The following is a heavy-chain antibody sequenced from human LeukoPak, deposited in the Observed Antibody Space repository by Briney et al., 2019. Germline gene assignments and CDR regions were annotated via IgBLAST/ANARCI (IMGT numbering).Heavy chain of an antibody. Sequence: GGSLRLSCAASGFTFSSYGMHWVRQAPGKGLEWVAVISYDGSNKYYADSVKGRFTISRDNSKNTLYLQMNSLRAEDTAVYYCAKSKAHYYDSSGYWYYFDYWGQGTLVTVSS. D-gene: IGHD3-22*01. V-gene: IGHV3-30*18. CDR2: ISYDGSNK. CDR1: GFTFSSYG. CDR3: AKSKAHYYDSSGYWYYFDY. J-gene: IGHJ4*02.